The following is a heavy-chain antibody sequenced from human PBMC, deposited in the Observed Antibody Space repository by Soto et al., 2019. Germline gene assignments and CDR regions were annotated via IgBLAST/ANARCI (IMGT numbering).Heavy chain of an antibody. CDR1: GGSISSYY. D-gene: IGHD6-13*01. CDR3: ARAAAGKGGGFDY. J-gene: IGHJ4*02. Sequence: LSLTCTVSGGSISSYYWSWIRQPPGKGLEWIGYIYYSGSTNYNPSLKSRVTISVDTSKNQFSLKLSSVTAADTAVYYCARAAAGKGGGFDYWGQGTLVTVSS. CDR2: IYYSGST. V-gene: IGHV4-59*01.